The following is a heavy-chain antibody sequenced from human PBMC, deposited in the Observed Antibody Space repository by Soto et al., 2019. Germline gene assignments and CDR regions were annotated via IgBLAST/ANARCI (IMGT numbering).Heavy chain of an antibody. CDR2: VTGSGVTT. D-gene: IGHD1-26*01. J-gene: IGHJ3*02. Sequence: GGSLRLSCVVSGDSFDTYVINWVRQAPGKGLEWVSAVTGSGVTTWYAESIKGRFTISRDNSKNTVFLQMNSLTAEDTALYYCTKSQSGSYFAAFDIWGQGTMVTVSS. V-gene: IGHV3-23*01. CDR1: GDSFDTYV. CDR3: TKSQSGSYFAAFDI.